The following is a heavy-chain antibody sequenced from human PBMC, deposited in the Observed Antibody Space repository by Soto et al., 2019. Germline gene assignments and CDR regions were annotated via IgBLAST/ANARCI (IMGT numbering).Heavy chain of an antibody. CDR1: DGSISSYY. J-gene: IGHJ4*02. CDR3: ERVYCRSSSCYDVFDY. D-gene: IGHD2-2*01. V-gene: IGHV4-59*08. Sequence: PSETLSLTCTVSDGSISSYYWSWIRQPPGKGLEWIGCIYYTGSTNYSPSLKSRVTISIDTSKNQFSLKLRSVTAADTAVYYCERVYCRSSSCYDVFDYWGQGTPVTVSS. CDR2: IYYTGST.